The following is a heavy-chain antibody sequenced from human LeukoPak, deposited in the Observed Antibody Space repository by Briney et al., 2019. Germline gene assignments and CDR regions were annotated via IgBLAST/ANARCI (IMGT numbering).Heavy chain of an antibody. J-gene: IGHJ4*02. V-gene: IGHV3-21*01. CDR2: ISSSSSYI. D-gene: IGHD6-19*01. Sequence: GSLRLSCAASGFAFSSYSMNWVRQAPGKGLEWVSSISSSSSYIYYADSVKGRFTISRDNAKNSLYLQMNSLRAEDTAVYYCAITGYSSGWYYFDYWGQGTLVTVSS. CDR1: GFAFSSYS. CDR3: AITGYSSGWYYFDY.